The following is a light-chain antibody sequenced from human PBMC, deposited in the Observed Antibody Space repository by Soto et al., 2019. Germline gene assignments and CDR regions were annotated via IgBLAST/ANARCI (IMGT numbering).Light chain of an antibody. Sequence: QSALTQPASVSGSPGQSITISCTGTSSDVGAYNYVSWYQQHPGKAPKLIIYEVSNRPSGVSNRFSGSKSANTASLTISRLQAEDEADYYCNSYTSSSARVFGGGTKVTVL. CDR3: NSYTSSSARV. CDR2: EVS. CDR1: SSDVGAYNY. J-gene: IGLJ3*02. V-gene: IGLV2-14*01.